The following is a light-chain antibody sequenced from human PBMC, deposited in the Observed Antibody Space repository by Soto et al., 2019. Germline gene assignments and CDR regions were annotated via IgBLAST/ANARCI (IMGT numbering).Light chain of an antibody. V-gene: IGKV3-20*01. CDR1: QTVMSSD. CDR3: HQHGSSPWT. CDR2: VAS. J-gene: IGKJ1*01. Sequence: EIVLTQSPGTLSLSPGERATHACRASQTVMSSDLAWYQQKPGQAPRLLIYVASNRATGIPDRFSGSGSGTDFTLTISRLEPEDFAVYYCHQHGSSPWTFGQGTKVEIK.